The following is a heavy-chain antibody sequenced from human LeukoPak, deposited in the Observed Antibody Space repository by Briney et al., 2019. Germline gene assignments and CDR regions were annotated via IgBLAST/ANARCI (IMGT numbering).Heavy chain of an antibody. CDR1: GGSISSSSYY. CDR3: ARHTVASGYFDY. Sequence: PSETLFLTCTVSGGSISSSSYYWGWIRQPPGKGLEWIGSIYYSGSTYYNPSLKSRVTISVDTSKNQFSLKLSSVTAADTAVYYCARHTVASGYFDYWGQGTLVTVSS. CDR2: IYYSGST. D-gene: IGHD6-19*01. J-gene: IGHJ4*02. V-gene: IGHV4-39*01.